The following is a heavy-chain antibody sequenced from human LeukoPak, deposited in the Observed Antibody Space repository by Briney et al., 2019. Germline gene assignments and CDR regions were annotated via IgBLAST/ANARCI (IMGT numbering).Heavy chain of an antibody. D-gene: IGHD3/OR15-3a*01. J-gene: IGHJ4*02. CDR2: ISGSGGST. CDR3: AKRSNFWTGYLDY. CDR1: KFTFSNYA. Sequence: PGGSLRLSCTASKFTFSNYAMSWVRQAPGKGLEWVSVISGSGGSTYYADSVKGRFTISRANPKDTLFLQMNSLRTEDTAVYYCAKRSNFWTGYLDYWGQGTLVTVSS. V-gene: IGHV3-23*01.